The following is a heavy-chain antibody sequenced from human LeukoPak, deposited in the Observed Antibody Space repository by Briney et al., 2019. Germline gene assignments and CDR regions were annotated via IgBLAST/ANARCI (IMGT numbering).Heavy chain of an antibody. CDR3: AKDVPPNCGGDCRHAAFDI. CDR2: ISGSGGST. Sequence: PGGTLRLSCAASGFTFSSYGMSWVRQAPGKGLEWVSAISGSGGSTYYADSVKGRFTISRDNSKNTLYLQMNSLRAEDTAVYYCAKDVPPNCGGDCRHAAFDIWGQGTMVTVSS. J-gene: IGHJ3*02. V-gene: IGHV3-23*01. CDR1: GFTFSSYG. D-gene: IGHD2-21*02.